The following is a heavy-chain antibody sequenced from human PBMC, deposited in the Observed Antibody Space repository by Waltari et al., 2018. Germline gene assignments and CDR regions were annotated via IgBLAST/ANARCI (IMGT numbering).Heavy chain of an antibody. J-gene: IGHJ6*03. CDR1: GGSMSNFY. CDR2: ISHTGNT. D-gene: IGHD4-17*01. Sequence: VQLQETGPGLVKPSETLSLTCTVSGGSMSNFYCSWIRQPPGKGPEWIGYISHTGNTNYNPSLKGRVIISVDTSKKQFSLKVSSLTAADTAVYYCARGDGDLDYDYYYMDVWGKGTTVTVSS. CDR3: ARGDGDLDYDYYYMDV. V-gene: IGHV4-59*13.